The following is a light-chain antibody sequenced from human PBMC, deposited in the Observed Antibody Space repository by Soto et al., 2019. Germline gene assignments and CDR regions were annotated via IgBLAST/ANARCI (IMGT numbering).Light chain of an antibody. CDR2: EVS. J-gene: IGLJ2*01. CDR3: SSFAGSDNVL. Sequence: QSALTQPASVSGSPGQSITISCTGTSSDVGSYNLVSWYQQHPGKAPKLMIYEVSQRPSGVPVRFSGSKSGNTASLTVSGLQAEDEADYYCSSFAGSDNVLFGGGTKVTVL. CDR1: SSDVGSYNL. V-gene: IGLV2-8*01.